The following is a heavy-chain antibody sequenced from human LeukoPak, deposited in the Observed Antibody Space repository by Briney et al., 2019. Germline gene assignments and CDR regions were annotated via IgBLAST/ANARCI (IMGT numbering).Heavy chain of an antibody. CDR2: INPNSGGT. V-gene: IGHV1-2*06. Sequence: ASVKVSCKASGYTFTGYYMHWVRQAPGQGLEWMGRINPNSGGTNYAQKFQGRVTMTRDTSISTAYMELSRLRSDDTAVYCCARARAGTNNFDYWGQGTLVTVSS. CDR3: ARARAGTNNFDY. CDR1: GYTFTGYY. D-gene: IGHD6-19*01. J-gene: IGHJ4*02.